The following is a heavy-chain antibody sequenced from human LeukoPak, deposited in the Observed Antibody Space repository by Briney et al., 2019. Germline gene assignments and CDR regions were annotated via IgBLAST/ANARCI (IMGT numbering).Heavy chain of an antibody. CDR3: ARGRNWNYGRPDY. CDR1: GFTFSSYG. Sequence: GGSLRLSCAASGFTFSSYGMHWVRQAPGKGLEWVAVMWYDGSNKYYADSVKGRFTISRDNSKNTLYLRMNSLRAEDTAVYYCARGRNWNYGRPDYWGQGTLVTVSS. D-gene: IGHD1-7*01. CDR2: MWYDGSNK. V-gene: IGHV3-33*01. J-gene: IGHJ4*02.